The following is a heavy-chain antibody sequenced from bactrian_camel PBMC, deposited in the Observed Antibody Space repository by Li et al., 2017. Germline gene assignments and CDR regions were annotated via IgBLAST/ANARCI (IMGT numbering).Heavy chain of an antibody. CDR1: YPTYSAKC. CDR2: IYDRDKLST. V-gene: IGHV3S54*01. J-gene: IGHJ7*01. Sequence: QVQLVESGGGSVQPGGSLRLSCEASYPTYSAKCMGWFRQAPGKEREQLATIYDRDKLSTYYSDPVKGRFTISRDNAKNMVHLQMNSLKSEDTGVYYCVGPPHDDRDYWGNGTQVTVS.